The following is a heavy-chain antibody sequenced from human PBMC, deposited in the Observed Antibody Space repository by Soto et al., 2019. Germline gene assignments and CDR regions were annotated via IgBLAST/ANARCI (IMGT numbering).Heavy chain of an antibody. CDR2: IYYTGST. J-gene: IGHJ4*02. V-gene: IGHV4-61*01. D-gene: IGHD3-10*01. CDR3: ARRVRGGPEYFDY. CDR1: GDSISTGNSISSYF. Sequence: QVQLQESGPGLVKPSETLSLTCTVSGDSISTGNSISSYFWSWIRQPPGKGLERIGYIYYTGSTNYNPSLKSRVTISLDTSKNQYSLRLTSVTAADTAVYFCARRVRGGPEYFDYWGQGTLVTVSS.